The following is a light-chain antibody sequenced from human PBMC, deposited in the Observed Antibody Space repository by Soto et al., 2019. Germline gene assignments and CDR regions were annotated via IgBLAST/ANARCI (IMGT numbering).Light chain of an antibody. CDR2: DTS. J-gene: IGKJ4*01. V-gene: IGKV3D-20*02. Sequence: IVLTQSPGTLSLSPGERAPLSCRASQSLSNSFIAWYQQKPGQAPRLLIYDTSSRATGIPDRFSGSGSGTDFTLTISGLQPEDFAAYYCQQLRSYPSTFGGGTKVDIK. CDR1: QSLSNSF. CDR3: QQLRSYPST.